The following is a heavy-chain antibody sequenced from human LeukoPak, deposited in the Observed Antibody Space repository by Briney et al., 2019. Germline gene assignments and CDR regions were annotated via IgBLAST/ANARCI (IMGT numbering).Heavy chain of an antibody. CDR3: ARPWGSYDRAFDY. CDR1: GGSISSSNYY. Sequence: SETLSLTCTVSGGSISSSNYYWGWIRQPPGKGLEWIGSIYYSGSTYYNPSLKGRVTISVDTSKNQFSLTLSSVTAADTAVYYCARPWGSYDRAFDYWGQGTLVTVSS. CDR2: IYYSGST. J-gene: IGHJ4*02. D-gene: IGHD3-22*01. V-gene: IGHV4-39*01.